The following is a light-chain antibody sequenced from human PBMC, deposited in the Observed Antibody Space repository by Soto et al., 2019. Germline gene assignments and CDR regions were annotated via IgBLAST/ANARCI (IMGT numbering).Light chain of an antibody. CDR2: EAT. Sequence: QSVLTQPASGSGSPGQSITISCTGSSSDVGGYNFVSWYRQHPGKVPQLLIYEATKRPAGVSHRFSGSKSDNTASLTISGLQSEDEADYFCCSYAGRSIYVFGTGTKVTVL. V-gene: IGLV2-23*01. CDR1: SSDVGGYNF. J-gene: IGLJ1*01. CDR3: CSYAGRSIYV.